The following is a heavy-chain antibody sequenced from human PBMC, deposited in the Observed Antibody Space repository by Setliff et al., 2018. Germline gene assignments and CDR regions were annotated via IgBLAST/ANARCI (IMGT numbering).Heavy chain of an antibody. CDR2: IYHSGST. V-gene: IGHV4-38-2*01. Sequence: PSETLSLTCAVSGYSISSGYYWGWIRQPPGKGLEWIGSIYHSGSTYYNPSLKSRVTISVDTSKNQFSLKLSSVTAADTAVYYRARQASLYYYDSSGYYDYWGQGTLVTVSS. D-gene: IGHD3-22*01. J-gene: IGHJ4*02. CDR3: ARQASLYYYDSSGYYDY. CDR1: GYSISSGYY.